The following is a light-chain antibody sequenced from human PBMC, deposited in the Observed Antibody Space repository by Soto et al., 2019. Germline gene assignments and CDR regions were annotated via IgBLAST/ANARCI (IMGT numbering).Light chain of an antibody. CDR1: QGINKF. V-gene: IGKV1-16*01. CDR3: QQYASFPLT. CDR2: TAS. J-gene: IGKJ4*01. Sequence: DIQMPQSPSSLSASVGDSVTITCRASQGINKFLAWFQQKPGTAPKSLISTASRLQSGVPSRFSGSGSGTHFTLTINNLQPEDFATYYCQQYASFPLTFGGGTRVEIK.